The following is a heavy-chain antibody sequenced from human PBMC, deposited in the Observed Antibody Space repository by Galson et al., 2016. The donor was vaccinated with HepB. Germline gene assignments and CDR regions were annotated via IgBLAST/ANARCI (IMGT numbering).Heavy chain of an antibody. D-gene: IGHD2-2*01. CDR1: GYLFTTYG. CDR2: INTDTGNP. V-gene: IGHV7-4-1*02. Sequence: SVKVSCKASGYLFTTYGINWVRQAPGQGLEWMGWINTDTGNPTYAQGFTGRFVFSVDTVATTAYLQINNLKAEDSAMYYCVRGRISTDWRDYWGQGTLVTGSS. J-gene: IGHJ4*02. CDR3: VRGRISTDWRDY.